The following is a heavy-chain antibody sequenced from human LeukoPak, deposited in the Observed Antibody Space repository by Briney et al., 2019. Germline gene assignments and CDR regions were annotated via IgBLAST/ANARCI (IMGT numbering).Heavy chain of an antibody. D-gene: IGHD3-3*01. V-gene: IGHV3-15*01. J-gene: IGHJ4*02. CDR3: TTEHKTRYYDFWSGYYKDPDY. Sequence: PGGSLRLSCAASGFTFSNAWMSWVRQAPGKGLEWVGRIKSKTDGGTTDYAAPVKGRFTISRDDSKNTLYLQMNSLKTEDTAVYYSTTEHKTRYYDFWSGYYKDPDYWGQGTLVTVSS. CDR2: IKSKTDGGTT. CDR1: GFTFSNAW.